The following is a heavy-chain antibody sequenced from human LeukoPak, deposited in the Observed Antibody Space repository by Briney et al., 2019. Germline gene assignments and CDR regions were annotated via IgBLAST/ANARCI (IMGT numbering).Heavy chain of an antibody. CDR1: GFTFTSYT. V-gene: IGHV3-30-3*01. D-gene: IGHD3-3*01. CDR3: ARESVVYYFDY. CDR2: ISYDANSK. Sequence: GRSLRLPCAASGFTFTSYTMHWVRLAPGRGLEWVTAISYDANSKYYADSVKGRLTISRDNSKNTVYLQMNSLRAEDSAVYYCARESVVYYFDYWGQGTPVTVSS. J-gene: IGHJ4*02.